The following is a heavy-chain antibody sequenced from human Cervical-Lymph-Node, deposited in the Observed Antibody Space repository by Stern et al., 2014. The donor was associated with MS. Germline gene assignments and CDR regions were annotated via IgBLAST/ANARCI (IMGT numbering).Heavy chain of an antibody. V-gene: IGHV5-51*01. CDR2: INGADSDT. CDR3: ARVESYYYDVNGVTDYYYHGLDV. CDR1: GYTFMKYW. J-gene: IGHJ6*02. D-gene: IGHD3-22*01. Sequence: EVQLVESGAEVKKPGESLRISCKGSGYTFMKYWIAWVRQMPGKGLEWMGIINGADSDTRYSPSFQGQVTISVDRSIDTAYLRWSSLRASDTAMYYCARVESYYYDVNGVTDYYYHGLDVWGQGTTVSVSS.